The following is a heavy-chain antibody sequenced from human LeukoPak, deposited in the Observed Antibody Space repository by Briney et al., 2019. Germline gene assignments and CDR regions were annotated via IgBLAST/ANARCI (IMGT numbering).Heavy chain of an antibody. D-gene: IGHD6-13*01. CDR1: GYTFTSYG. CDR2: ISAYNGNT. Sequence: GASVKVSCKASGYTFTSYGISWVRQAPGQGLAWMGWISAYNGNTNYAQKLQGRVTMTTDTSTSTAYMELRSLRSDDTAVYYCARDLHSWTYYYYGMDVWGQGTTVTVSS. V-gene: IGHV1-18*01. CDR3: ARDLHSWTYYYYGMDV. J-gene: IGHJ6*02.